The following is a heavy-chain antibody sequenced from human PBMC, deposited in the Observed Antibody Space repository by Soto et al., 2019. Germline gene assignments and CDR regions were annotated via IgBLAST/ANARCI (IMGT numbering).Heavy chain of an antibody. CDR1: GYTFFTYD. D-gene: IGHD5-12*01. CDR2: ISTYSGDT. J-gene: IGHJ5*02. CDR3: ARHHGPTTSENWFDP. V-gene: IGHV1-18*01. Sequence: ASVKGSWKASGYTFFTYDISWVRQAPGQGLEWMGWISTYSGDTKYAQKFQGRVTMTTDTSTTTAYLELRSLRSDDTAVYYCARHHGPTTSENWFDPWGQGTLVTVSS.